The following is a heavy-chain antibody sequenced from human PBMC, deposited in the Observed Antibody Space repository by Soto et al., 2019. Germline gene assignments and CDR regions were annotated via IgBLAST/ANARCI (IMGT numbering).Heavy chain of an antibody. CDR1: RFSFSSYE. V-gene: IGHV3-23*01. Sequence: GGSLRLSCVASRFSFSSYEMSWVRQAAGKGLEWVSRVSLAGDRTNYAGSVKGRFTVSRDNFKNTLYLEMDSLRPEDTAIYYCARGGGYCTPTSCAIDSWGRGTPVTVSS. CDR2: VSLAGDRT. D-gene: IGHD2-8*01. CDR3: ARGGGYCTPTSCAIDS. J-gene: IGHJ4*02.